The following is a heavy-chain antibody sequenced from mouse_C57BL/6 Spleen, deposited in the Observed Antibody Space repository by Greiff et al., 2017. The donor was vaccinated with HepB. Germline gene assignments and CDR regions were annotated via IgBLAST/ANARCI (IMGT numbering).Heavy chain of an antibody. CDR2: ISSGSSTI. V-gene: IGHV5-17*01. J-gene: IGHJ2*01. CDR1: GFTFSDYG. CDR3: ARTPIYYDYFDY. Sequence: EVMLVESGGGLVKPGGSLKLSCAASGFTFSDYGMHWVRQAPEKGLEWVAYISSGSSTIYYADTVKGRFTISRDNAKNTLFLQMTSLRSEDTAMYYCARTPIYYDYFDYWGQGTTLTVSS. D-gene: IGHD2-4*01.